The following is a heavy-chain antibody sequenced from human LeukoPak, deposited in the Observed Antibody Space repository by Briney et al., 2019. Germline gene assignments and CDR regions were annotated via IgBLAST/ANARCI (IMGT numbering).Heavy chain of an antibody. V-gene: IGHV1-46*01. CDR1: GYTFTSYY. Sequence: AASVKVSCKASGYTFTSYYMHWVRQAPGQGLEWMGIINPSGGSTSYAQKFQGRVTMTRDTSTSTVYMELSSLRSEDTAVYYCAANYYGSSGYLYGMDVWGQGTTVTVSS. J-gene: IGHJ6*02. CDR3: AANYYGSSGYLYGMDV. D-gene: IGHD3-22*01. CDR2: INPSGGST.